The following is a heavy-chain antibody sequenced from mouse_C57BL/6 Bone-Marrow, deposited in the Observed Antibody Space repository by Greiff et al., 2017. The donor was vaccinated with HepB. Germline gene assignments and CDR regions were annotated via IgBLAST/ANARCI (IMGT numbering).Heavy chain of an antibody. CDR3: AREGVWSPYFDY. CDR1: GFTFSSYA. V-gene: IGHV5-4*01. Sequence: DVKLVESGGGLVKPGGSLKLSCAASGFTFSSYAMSWVRQTPEKRLEWVATISDGGSYTYYPDNVKGRFTISRDNAKNNLYLQMSHLKSEDTAMYYCAREGVWSPYFDYWGQGTTLTVSS. D-gene: IGHD2-10*02. J-gene: IGHJ2*01. CDR2: ISDGGSYT.